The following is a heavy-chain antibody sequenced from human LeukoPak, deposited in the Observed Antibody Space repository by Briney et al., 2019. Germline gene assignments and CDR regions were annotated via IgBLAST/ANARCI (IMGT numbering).Heavy chain of an antibody. CDR2: ISKDETNT. D-gene: IGHD5-12*01. CDR3: AKVGSGNDYY. V-gene: IGHV3-30*18. Sequence: GGSLRLSCAASGFTFSNSAMHWVRQPPGKGLEWVTVISKDETNTYYADSVKGRFTISRDNSNNMSYLQMNSLRTEDTAVYYCAKVGSGNDYYWGQGTLVTVSS. CDR1: GFTFSNSA. J-gene: IGHJ4*02.